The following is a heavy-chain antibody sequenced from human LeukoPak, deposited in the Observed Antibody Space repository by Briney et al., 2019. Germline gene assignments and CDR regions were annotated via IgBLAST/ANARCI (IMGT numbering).Heavy chain of an antibody. V-gene: IGHV3-49*04. CDR3: TRYTTSVLRYFDWLSPSFYYYYYYMDV. Sequence: GGSLRLSCTASGFTFGDYAMSWVRQAPGKGLEWVGFIRSKAYGGTTEYAASVKGRFTISRDDSKSIAYLQMNSLKTEDTAVYYCTRYTTSVLRYFDWLSPSFYYYYYYMDVWGKGTTVTISS. D-gene: IGHD3-9*01. J-gene: IGHJ6*03. CDR2: IRSKAYGGTT. CDR1: GFTFGDYA.